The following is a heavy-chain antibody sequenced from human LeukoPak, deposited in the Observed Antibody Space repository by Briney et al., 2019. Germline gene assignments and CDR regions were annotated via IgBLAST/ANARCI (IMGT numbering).Heavy chain of an antibody. CDR2: ISYDGSNE. V-gene: IGHV3-30*04. CDR3: ARHTPPSSTVPHFDY. Sequence: GGSLRLSCAASGFTFSSYVMHWVRQAPGKGLEWVAIISYDGSNEYYADSVKGRFTISRDNSKNTLYLQMNSLRAADTAVYYCARHTPPSSTVPHFDYWGQGTLVTVSS. D-gene: IGHD2-2*02. J-gene: IGHJ4*02. CDR1: GFTFSSYV.